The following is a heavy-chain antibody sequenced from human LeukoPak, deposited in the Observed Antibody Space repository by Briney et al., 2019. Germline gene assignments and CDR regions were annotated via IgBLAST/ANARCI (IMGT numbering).Heavy chain of an antibody. V-gene: IGHV3-74*01. Sequence: PGGSLRLSCAASGFTFSSYWMHWVRQAPGKGLVWVSRINSDGSSTSYADSVKGRFTISRDNAKNTLYLQMNSLRAEDPAVYYCATWYYYDSSAYYLSYWGQGTLVTVSS. CDR3: ATWYYYDSSAYYLSY. J-gene: IGHJ4*02. CDR1: GFTFSSYW. CDR2: INSDGSST. D-gene: IGHD3-22*01.